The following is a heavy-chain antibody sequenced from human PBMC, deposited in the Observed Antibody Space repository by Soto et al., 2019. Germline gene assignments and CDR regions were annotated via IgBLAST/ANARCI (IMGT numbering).Heavy chain of an antibody. D-gene: IGHD3-22*01. V-gene: IGHV3-23*01. Sequence: RRLSCAVSGFSFGTYTVNWVRQAPGMGLEWVSGLSDSVGTTHYAYSVKGRFTISRGKSKNTLYLQMNNLRAEDTAVYYCAKHLIGGRLQSTFDLWGQGTQVTVSS. CDR3: AKHLIGGRLQSTFDL. CDR1: GFSFGTYT. CDR2: LSDSVGTT. J-gene: IGHJ4*02.